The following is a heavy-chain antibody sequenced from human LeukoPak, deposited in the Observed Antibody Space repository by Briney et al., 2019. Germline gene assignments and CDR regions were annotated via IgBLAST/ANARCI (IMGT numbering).Heavy chain of an antibody. D-gene: IGHD6-19*01. CDR2: INPNSCGT. V-gene: IGHV1-2*02. Sequence: ASVKVSCKASGYTFTRYYMHWVRQAPGQGLEWMGWINPNSCGTNYAQKFQGRVTMTRDTSISTAYMELSRLRSDDTAVYYCARDLLGIAVAGIPGDYYYGMDVWGQGTTVTVSS. CDR3: ARDLLGIAVAGIPGDYYYGMDV. J-gene: IGHJ6*02. CDR1: GYTFTRYY.